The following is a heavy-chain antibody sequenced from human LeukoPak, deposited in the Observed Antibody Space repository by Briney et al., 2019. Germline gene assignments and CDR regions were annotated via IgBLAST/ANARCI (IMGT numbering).Heavy chain of an antibody. CDR2: IKQDGSEK. CDR1: GFTFSNYW. D-gene: IGHD6-13*01. CDR3: ARDPYSSSWSYGMDV. Sequence: PGGSLRLSCTASGFTFSNYWMSWVRQTPEKGLEWVANIKQDGSEKVCVDSVKGRFTISRDNAQTSLYLHMNSLRAEDTAVYYCARDPYSSSWSYGMDVWGQGTTVTVSS. J-gene: IGHJ6*02. V-gene: IGHV3-7*05.